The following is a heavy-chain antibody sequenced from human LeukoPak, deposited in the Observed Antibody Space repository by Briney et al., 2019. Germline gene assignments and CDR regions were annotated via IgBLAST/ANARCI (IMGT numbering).Heavy chain of an antibody. CDR2: IYSGGAT. CDR1: GFTVSSNY. V-gene: IGHV3-53*01. J-gene: IGHJ4*02. Sequence: GGSLSLSCAAYGFTVSSNYMSWVRLPPGKGLEWVSDIYSGGATGYADSVKGRFTISRYNSKNALYLQMNSLRAEDTAVYYCAREGGDSMAQGVIVDWGQGTLVTVSS. D-gene: IGHD3-10*01. CDR3: AREGGDSMAQGVIVD.